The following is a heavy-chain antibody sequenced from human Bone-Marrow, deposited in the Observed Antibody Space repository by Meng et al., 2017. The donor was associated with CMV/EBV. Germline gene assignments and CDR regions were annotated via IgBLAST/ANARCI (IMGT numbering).Heavy chain of an antibody. V-gene: IGHV3-23*01. Sequence: GGSLRLSCAASGFTFSSYAMSWVRQAPGKGLEWVSAISGSGGSTYYADSVKGRFTISRDNSKNTLYLQMNSLRAEDTAVYYCAKNMGTIFGVVSYYYYGMDVWGQGTTVTASS. CDR1: GFTFSSYA. CDR2: ISGSGGST. D-gene: IGHD3-3*01. J-gene: IGHJ6*02. CDR3: AKNMGTIFGVVSYYYYGMDV.